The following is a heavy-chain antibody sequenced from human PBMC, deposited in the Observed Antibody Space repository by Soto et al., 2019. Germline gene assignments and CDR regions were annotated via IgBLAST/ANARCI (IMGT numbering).Heavy chain of an antibody. J-gene: IGHJ4*02. V-gene: IGHV3-21*01. CDR2: ISSSSSYI. Sequence: PGGSLRLSCAASGFTFSSYSMNWVRQAPGKGLEWVSSISSSSSYIYYADSVKGRFTISRDNAKNSLYLQMNSLRAEDTAVYYCVSSYYDSSGYYYGFDYWGQGTLVTVSS. CDR3: VSSYYDSSGYYYGFDY. D-gene: IGHD3-22*01. CDR1: GFTFSSYS.